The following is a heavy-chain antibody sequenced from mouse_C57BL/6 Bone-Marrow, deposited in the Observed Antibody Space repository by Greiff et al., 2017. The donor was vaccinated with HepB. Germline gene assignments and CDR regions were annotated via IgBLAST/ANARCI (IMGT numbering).Heavy chain of an antibody. CDR2: IDPSDSYT. D-gene: IGHD2-5*01. CDR1: GYTFTSYW. Sequence: VQLQQPGAELVKPGASVKLSCKASGYTFTSYWMQWVKQRPGQGLEWIGEIDPSDSYTNYNQKFKGKATLTVDTSSSTAYMQLSSLTAEDSAVYYCARLSNYFFDYWGQGTTLTVSS. V-gene: IGHV1-50*01. J-gene: IGHJ2*01. CDR3: ARLSNYFFDY.